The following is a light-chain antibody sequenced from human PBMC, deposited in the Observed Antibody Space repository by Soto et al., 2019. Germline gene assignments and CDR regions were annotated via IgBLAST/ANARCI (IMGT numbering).Light chain of an antibody. CDR2: ESG. CDR1: SSDVGSYNL. Sequence: QSVLTQPASVSGSPGQSITISCTGSSSDVGSYNLVSWYQQHPGKAPKLMVYESGKRPSGVSDRFFGSKSGNTASLTISALQAEDEADYYCCSFARGTTLVFGGGTKVTVL. J-gene: IGLJ3*02. CDR3: CSFARGTTLV. V-gene: IGLV2-23*01.